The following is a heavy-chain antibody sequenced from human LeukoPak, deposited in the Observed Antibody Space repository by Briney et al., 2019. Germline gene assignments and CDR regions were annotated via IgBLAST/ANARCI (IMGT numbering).Heavy chain of an antibody. D-gene: IGHD6-6*01. J-gene: IGHJ3*02. V-gene: IGHV3-74*01. CDR2: SSTDGSST. Sequence: PGGSLRLSCAASGLTFSSYWMHWVRQAPPKGPVWVSRSSTDGSSTNSADSVKGRLTISRDNAKNTLYLQMNSLRAEDTAVYYCVREHSSSSGHAFDIWGQGTMVTVSP. CDR3: VREHSSSSGHAFDI. CDR1: GLTFSSYW.